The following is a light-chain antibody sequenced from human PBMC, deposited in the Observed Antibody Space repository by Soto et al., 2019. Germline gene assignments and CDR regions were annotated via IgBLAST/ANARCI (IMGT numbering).Light chain of an antibody. CDR2: DAS. CDR1: QSISSW. Sequence: DIQVTQSPSTLSASVGDGVTITCRASQSISSWLAWSQQKPGQAPMLLIYDASSLDSGVPSRFSGSGSGTEFTLTISSLQPYDFATYYRQQDNSYPVTFGQGTKVDIK. V-gene: IGKV1-5*01. CDR3: QQDNSYPVT. J-gene: IGKJ1*01.